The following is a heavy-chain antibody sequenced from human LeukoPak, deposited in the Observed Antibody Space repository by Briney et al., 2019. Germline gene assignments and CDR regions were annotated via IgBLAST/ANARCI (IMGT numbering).Heavy chain of an antibody. Sequence: GGSLRLSCAASGFTVNNNYMGWVRQAPGRGLEWVSVIYSGGYTYYAGSVKGRFTISRDNSKNTLYLQMNSLRAEDTAVYYCASAIGSIWYEFDYWGQGTLVTVSS. CDR2: IYSGGYT. J-gene: IGHJ4*02. D-gene: IGHD6-13*01. V-gene: IGHV3-53*01. CDR1: GFTVNNNY. CDR3: ASAIGSIWYEFDY.